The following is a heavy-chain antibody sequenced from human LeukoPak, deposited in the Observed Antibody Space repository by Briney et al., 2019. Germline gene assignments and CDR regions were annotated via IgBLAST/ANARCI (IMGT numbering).Heavy chain of an antibody. CDR3: ASSRRAAARSYFDY. CDR2: IIPIFGTA. V-gene: IGHV1-69*06. D-gene: IGHD6-13*01. J-gene: IGHJ4*02. Sequence: GASVKVSCKASGGTFSSYAISWVRQAPGQGLDWMGGIIPIFGTANYAQKFQGRVTITADKSTSTAYMELSSLRSEDTAVYYCASSRRAAARSYFDYWGQGTLVTVSS. CDR1: GGTFSSYA.